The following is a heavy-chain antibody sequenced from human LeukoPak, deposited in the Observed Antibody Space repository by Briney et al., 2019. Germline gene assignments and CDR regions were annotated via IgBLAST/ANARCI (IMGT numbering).Heavy chain of an antibody. D-gene: IGHD3-16*02. Sequence: GGSLRLSCAASGFTFSSYSMNWVRQAPGKGLEWVSAISSSSTYIYYADSVKGRITITRDNAKNSLYLQMNSLRAEDTAVYYCARLLYDYVWGSYRSYYFGFWGQGTLVTVSS. CDR1: GFTFSSYS. CDR3: ARLLYDYVWGSYRSYYFGF. J-gene: IGHJ4*02. V-gene: IGHV3-21*01. CDR2: ISSSSTYI.